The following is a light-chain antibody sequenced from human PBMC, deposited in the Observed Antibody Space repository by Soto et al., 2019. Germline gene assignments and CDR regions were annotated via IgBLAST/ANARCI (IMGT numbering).Light chain of an antibody. CDR1: QSVSRY. CDR3: QQYVTSPWT. CDR2: DAS. J-gene: IGKJ1*01. V-gene: IGKV3-20*01. Sequence: EIVLTQSPGTLSLSPGERATLSCRASQSVSRYLAWYQQKPGQAPRLLIYDASYRATGIPDRFSGSGSGTDFTLTISRLGPEDFAVYYCQQYVTSPWTFGQGTKVDIK.